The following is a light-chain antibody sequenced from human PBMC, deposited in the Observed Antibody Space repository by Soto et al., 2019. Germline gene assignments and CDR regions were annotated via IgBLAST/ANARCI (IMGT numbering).Light chain of an antibody. CDR3: QSYDSSLRVV. V-gene: IGLV1-40*01. CDR1: SSNIGAGYD. Sequence: QSVLTQPPSVSGAPGQRVTISCTGSSSNIGAGYDVHWYQQLPGTAPKLLIYGNSNRPSGVPDRFSGSKFGTSASLAITGLQAEDEADYYCQSYDSSLRVVFGGGTKVTVL. CDR2: GNS. J-gene: IGLJ2*01.